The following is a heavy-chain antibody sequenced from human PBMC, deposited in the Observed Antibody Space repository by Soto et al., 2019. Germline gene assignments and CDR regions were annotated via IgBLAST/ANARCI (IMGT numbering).Heavy chain of an antibody. CDR3: AGGSYYGGTLEY. CDR1: GFTFSSYW. D-gene: IGHD2-21*01. J-gene: IGHJ4*02. V-gene: IGHV3-7*03. Sequence: GGSLRLSCAASGFTFSSYWMNWVRQVPGKGLEWVANIRHDDSEIYHVDSVKGRFTIFRDNARQSFFLQMNSLRAEDTAVYYCAGGSYYGGTLEYWGQGTLVTVSS. CDR2: IRHDDSEI.